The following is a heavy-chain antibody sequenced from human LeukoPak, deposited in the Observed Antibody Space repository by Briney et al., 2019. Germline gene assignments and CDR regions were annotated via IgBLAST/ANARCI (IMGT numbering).Heavy chain of an antibody. V-gene: IGHV1-2*02. CDR2: INPNSGVT. J-gene: IGHJ3*02. CDR1: GYTFTGYY. CDR3: ARDRRRSCSGGSCHPDAFDI. Sequence: ASVKVSCKASGYTFTGYYMHWVRQAPGQGLEWMGWINPNSGVTKYAQKFQGRVTMTRDTSISTAYMELSRLRSDDTAVYYCARDRRRSCSGGSCHPDAFDIWGQGTMVTVSS. D-gene: IGHD2-15*01.